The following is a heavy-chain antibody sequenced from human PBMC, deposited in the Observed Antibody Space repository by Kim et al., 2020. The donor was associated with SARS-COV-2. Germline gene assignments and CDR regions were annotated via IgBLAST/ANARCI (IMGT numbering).Heavy chain of an antibody. J-gene: IGHJ6*02. V-gene: IGHV4-59*01. CDR3: ARTAEQWWLLPHGSMDV. CDR2: IYYSGST. Sequence: SETLSLTCTVSGGSISSYYWSWIRQPPGKGLEWIGYIYYSGSTNYNPSLKSRVTISVDTSKNQFSLKLSSVTAADTAVYYCARTAEQWWLLPHGSMDVWGQGTTVTVSS. CDR1: GGSISSYY. D-gene: IGHD2-21*01.